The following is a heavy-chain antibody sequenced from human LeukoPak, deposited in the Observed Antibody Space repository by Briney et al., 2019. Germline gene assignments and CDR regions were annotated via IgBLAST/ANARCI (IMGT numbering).Heavy chain of an antibody. Sequence: GGSLRLSCAASGFTVSTNYMSWVRQAPGKGLEWISVIYSGGTTYYADTVKGRFTISRDNSKNTLYLQMNSLRDEDTAVYYCARSGGTSARNFDWTWGQGTLVTVSS. CDR3: ARSGGTSARNFDWT. CDR2: IYSGGTT. V-gene: IGHV3-53*01. D-gene: IGHD3-9*01. J-gene: IGHJ4*02. CDR1: GFTVSTNY.